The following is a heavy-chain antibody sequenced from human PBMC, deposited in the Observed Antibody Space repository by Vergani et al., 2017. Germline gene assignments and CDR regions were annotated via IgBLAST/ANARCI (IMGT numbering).Heavy chain of an antibody. CDR1: GESISSGNHY. CDR3: AGSRPYCTSGSCPAI. J-gene: IGHJ4*02. D-gene: IGHD2-15*01. Sequence: QVKLQESGPGLLKPSQTLSLTCTVSGESISSGNHYWSWIRQPAGKGPEWIGHIHTGGSTDLNPSFKSRVSISVDTSKSQFSLKLNSVTVADTAVYYCAGSRPYCTSGSCPAIWGQGTLVTVSS. CDR2: IHTGGST. V-gene: IGHV4-61*02.